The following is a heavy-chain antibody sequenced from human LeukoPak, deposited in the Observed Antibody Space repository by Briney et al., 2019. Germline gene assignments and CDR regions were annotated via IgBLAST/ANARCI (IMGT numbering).Heavy chain of an antibody. Sequence: KPGGSLRLSCAASGFTFSSYSMNWVRQAPGKGLEWVSSISSSSSYIYYADSVKGRFTISRDNAKNSLYLQMNSLRAGDTAVYYCAREGSGYYYGMDVWGQGTTVTVSS. CDR1: GFTFSSYS. CDR2: ISSSSSYI. CDR3: AREGSGYYYGMDV. J-gene: IGHJ6*02. D-gene: IGHD3-10*01. V-gene: IGHV3-21*01.